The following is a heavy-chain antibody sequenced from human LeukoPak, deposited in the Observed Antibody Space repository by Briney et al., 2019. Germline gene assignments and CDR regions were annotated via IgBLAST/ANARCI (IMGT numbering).Heavy chain of an antibody. CDR1: GGSISSYY. Sequence: SETLSLTCTVSGGSISSYYWSWIRQPPGKGLEWIGYIYYSGSTNYNPSLKSRVTISVDTSKNQFSLKLSSVTAADTAVYYCARIYCSGGSCYLDYWGQGTLVTVSS. D-gene: IGHD2-15*01. J-gene: IGHJ4*02. CDR3: ARIYCSGGSCYLDY. CDR2: IYYSGST. V-gene: IGHV4-59*01.